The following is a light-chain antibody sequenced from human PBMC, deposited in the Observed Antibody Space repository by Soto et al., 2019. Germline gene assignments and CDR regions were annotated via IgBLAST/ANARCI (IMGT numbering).Light chain of an antibody. J-gene: IGKJ2*01. V-gene: IGKV1-39*01. Sequence: DIQMTQSPSSLSASVGDRVTITCRASQNISNFLNWYQQKPGKAPNLLIYTASSLQSGVPSRFSGSGSGTDFTLTSSSLQPEDFATYFRHPSYNAPAFGQGNKLEIK. CDR3: HPSYNAPA. CDR2: TAS. CDR1: QNISNF.